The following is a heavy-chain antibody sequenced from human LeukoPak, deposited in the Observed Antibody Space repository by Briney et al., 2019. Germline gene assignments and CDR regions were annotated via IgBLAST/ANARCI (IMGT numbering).Heavy chain of an antibody. J-gene: IGHJ4*02. CDR3: AKDLYTSRYACCFDY. Sequence: GRSLRLSCAASGFTFGSYGMHWVRQAPGKGLEWVGVIWSGGTKKYYADSVKGRFTISRDNSKNTLYLQMNSLRAEDTAVYYCAKDLYTSRYACCFDYWGQGTLVTVSS. D-gene: IGHD6-13*01. CDR1: GFTFGSYG. V-gene: IGHV3-33*06. CDR2: IWSGGTKK.